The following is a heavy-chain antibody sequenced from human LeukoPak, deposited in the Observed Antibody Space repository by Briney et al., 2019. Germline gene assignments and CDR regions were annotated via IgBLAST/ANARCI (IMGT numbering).Heavy chain of an antibody. V-gene: IGHV3-9*01. J-gene: IGHJ6*02. CDR2: ISWNSGNI. D-gene: IGHD3-10*01. CDR1: GFTFHEYG. CDR3: AKDIEAGYYYGVDV. Sequence: PPGRSLRLSCAASGFTFHEYGMQWVRHAPGKGLEWVSGISWNSGNIGYADSVKGRFTISRDNAKNSLYLQMNSLRVEDTALYFCAKDIEAGYYYGVDVWGQGTTVIVS.